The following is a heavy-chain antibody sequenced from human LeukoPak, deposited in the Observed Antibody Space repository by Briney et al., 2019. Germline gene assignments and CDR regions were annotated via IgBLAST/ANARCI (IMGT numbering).Heavy chain of an antibody. J-gene: IGHJ4*02. CDR3: AKDQYGGNPQYYFDY. CDR2: IIDSGETT. V-gene: IGHV3-23*01. Sequence: GGSLRLSCAASGFTFSSYAMSWVRQAPGKGLQWVSTIIDSGETTYYADSVKGRFTISRDNSKNTLYLQMNSLRAEDTAVYYCAKDQYGGNPQYYFDYWGQGTLVTVSS. CDR1: GFTFSSYA. D-gene: IGHD4-23*01.